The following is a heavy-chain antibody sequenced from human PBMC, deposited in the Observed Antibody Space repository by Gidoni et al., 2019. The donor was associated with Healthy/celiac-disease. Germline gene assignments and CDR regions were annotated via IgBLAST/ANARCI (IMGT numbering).Heavy chain of an antibody. D-gene: IGHD3-3*01. Sequence: QVQLVQSGAEVKKPGSSVKVSCKASGGTFSSYAISWVRQAPGQGLEWMGGIIPIFGTANYAQKFQGRVTITADESTGTAYMELSSLRSEDTAVYYCASPGEYDFWSGYSVYGMDVWGQGTTVTVSS. V-gene: IGHV1-69*01. CDR1: GGTFSSYA. J-gene: IGHJ6*02. CDR3: ASPGEYDFWSGYSVYGMDV. CDR2: IIPIFGTA.